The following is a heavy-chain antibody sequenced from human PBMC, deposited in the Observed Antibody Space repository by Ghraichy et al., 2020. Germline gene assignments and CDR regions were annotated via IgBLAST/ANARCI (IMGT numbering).Heavy chain of an antibody. CDR2: IKQDESEI. J-gene: IGHJ5*02. Sequence: LSLTCAASGFTFSSYWMSWVRQAPGKGLEWVANIKQDESEIYYVDSVKGRFTISRDNANNSLYLQMNSLRAEDTAVYYCARDNRGYYDSSGYYVGNWFAPWGQGTLVTVSS. D-gene: IGHD3-22*01. CDR1: GFTFSSYW. V-gene: IGHV3-7*01. CDR3: ARDNRGYYDSSGYYVGNWFAP.